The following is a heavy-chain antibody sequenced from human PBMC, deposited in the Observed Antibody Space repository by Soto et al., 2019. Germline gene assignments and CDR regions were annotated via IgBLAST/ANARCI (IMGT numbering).Heavy chain of an antibody. V-gene: IGHV3-30*18. CDR3: AKDRGRYCSGGSCFLFDD. CDR1: DFTFSDYV. CDR2: ISYDGNYK. D-gene: IGHD2-15*01. J-gene: IGHJ4*02. Sequence: QVQLVESGGGVVQPGRSLRLSCAASDFTFSDYVMHWVRQAPGKGLEWVARISYDGNYKYYADPVKGRFTISRDTSKNTLFLQMNSLKAEDTAVYYCAKDRGRYCSGGSCFLFDDWGQGTLVTVSS.